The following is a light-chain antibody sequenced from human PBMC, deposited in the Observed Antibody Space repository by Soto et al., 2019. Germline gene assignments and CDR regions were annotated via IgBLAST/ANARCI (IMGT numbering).Light chain of an antibody. Sequence: EIVLTQSPATLSLSPGERATLSCRASQSVENYLAWFQQKRGQAPRLLIYGTSNRAAGIPDRFSGSGSGTDFTLTISSLEPEDFAVYYCHQRYIWPPLTFGGGTKVEIK. CDR2: GTS. CDR3: HQRYIWPPLT. J-gene: IGKJ4*01. V-gene: IGKV3-11*01. CDR1: QSVENY.